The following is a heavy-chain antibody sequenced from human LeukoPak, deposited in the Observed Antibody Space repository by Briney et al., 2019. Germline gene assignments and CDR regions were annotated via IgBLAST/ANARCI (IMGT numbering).Heavy chain of an antibody. V-gene: IGHV1-69*05. Sequence: SVKVSCKASGGTFNTYAISWVRQAPGQGLEWMGGIIPIFATPTYAQKFQGRVTITRDDSSSTAYMELNSLRSDDTAVYYCAKSLSSCSSSGCPSPYYYYYMDVWGEGTTVTVSS. CDR3: AKSLSSCSSSGCPSPYYYYYMDV. CDR1: GGTFNTYA. CDR2: IIPIFATP. D-gene: IGHD2-2*01. J-gene: IGHJ6*03.